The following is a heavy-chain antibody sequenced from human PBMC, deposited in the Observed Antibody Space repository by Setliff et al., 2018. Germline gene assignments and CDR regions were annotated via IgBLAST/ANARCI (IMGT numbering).Heavy chain of an antibody. CDR1: GFTFRTSS. J-gene: IGHJ4*02. CDR2: IDGEGSVI. CDR3: ARGIAAAGSLDY. D-gene: IGHD6-13*01. V-gene: IGHV3-7*04. Sequence: GGSLRLSCAASGFTFRTSSMTWVRQGPGKGLEWVAAIDGEGSVIYYLDSVKGRFTISRDNAKNMLYLQMNRLRAEDTAVYYCARGIAAAGSLDYWGPGTLVTVSS.